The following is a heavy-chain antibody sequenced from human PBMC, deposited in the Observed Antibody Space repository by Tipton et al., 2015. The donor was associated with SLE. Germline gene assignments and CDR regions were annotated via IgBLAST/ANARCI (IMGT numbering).Heavy chain of an antibody. CDR1: GFTVSSNY. CDR2: IYSGGST. D-gene: IGHD3-22*01. CDR3: AKGDSSGSYYFDY. Sequence: SLRLSCAASGFTVSSNYMSWVRQAPGKGLERVSVIYSGGSTYYADSVKGRFTISRGNSKNTLYLQMNSLRAEDTAVYYCAKGDSSGSYYFDYWGQGTLVTVSS. J-gene: IGHJ4*02. V-gene: IGHV3-53*01.